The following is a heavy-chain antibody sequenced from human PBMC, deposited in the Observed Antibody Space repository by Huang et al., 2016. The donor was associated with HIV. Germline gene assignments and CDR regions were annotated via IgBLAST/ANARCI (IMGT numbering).Heavy chain of an antibody. CDR3: ARVESRRYYDSSGYYY. CDR2: SIPIFGKA. Sequence: QVQLVQSGAEVKKPGSSVKVSCKASGGTFSSYAISWVRQAPGQGLGGGGGSIPIFGKANYGQEVQGRVTITADESTSTAYMELSSLRSEDTAVYYCARVESRRYYDSSGYYYWGQGTLVTVSS. J-gene: IGHJ4*02. D-gene: IGHD3-22*01. CDR1: GGTFSSYA. V-gene: IGHV1-69*01.